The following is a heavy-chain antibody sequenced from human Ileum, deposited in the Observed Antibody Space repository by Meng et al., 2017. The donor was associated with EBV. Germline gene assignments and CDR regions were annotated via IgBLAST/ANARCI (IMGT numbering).Heavy chain of an antibody. V-gene: IGHV2-5*01. CDR1: VFSLSTSGVS. CDR2: IYWNDYK. Sequence: TSEDSGPTLVEPTQTLTLTCTFSVFSLSTSGVSVSWIRQPPGKALEWLAVIYWNDYKGYSPSLKSRLTITKDTSKNQVVLTMTNMDPVDTATYYCAHTKHSSGYYYHDYWGQGTLVTVSS. D-gene: IGHD3-22*01. CDR3: AHTKHSSGYYYHDY. J-gene: IGHJ4*02.